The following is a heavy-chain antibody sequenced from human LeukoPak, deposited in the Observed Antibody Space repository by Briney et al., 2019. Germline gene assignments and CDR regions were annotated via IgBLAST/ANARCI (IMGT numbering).Heavy chain of an antibody. D-gene: IGHD3-22*01. CDR3: AKRMYYYDSSGFDY. CDR1: GFTFSNYA. V-gene: IGHV3-23*01. Sequence: GGSLRLSCAASGFTFSNYAMSWVRQAPGKGLEWVSSISSRGVSTYYADSVKGRFTISRDNSKNTLYLQMNSLRAEDTAVYYCAKRMYYYDSSGFDYWGQGTLVTVSS. J-gene: IGHJ4*02. CDR2: ISSRGVST.